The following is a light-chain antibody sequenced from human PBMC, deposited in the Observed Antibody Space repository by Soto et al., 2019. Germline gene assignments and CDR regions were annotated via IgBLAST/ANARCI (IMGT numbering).Light chain of an antibody. Sequence: DIVMTQSPLSLPVTPGEPASISCRSSRSLLHSNGYNYLDWYLQKPGQSPQLLIYLGSNRASGVPDRFSGSGSGTDFTLKISRVEAEDVGVYYCMQALQTPRTFGQGTKLEIK. V-gene: IGKV2-28*01. J-gene: IGKJ2*01. CDR2: LGS. CDR1: RSLLHSNGYNY. CDR3: MQALQTPRT.